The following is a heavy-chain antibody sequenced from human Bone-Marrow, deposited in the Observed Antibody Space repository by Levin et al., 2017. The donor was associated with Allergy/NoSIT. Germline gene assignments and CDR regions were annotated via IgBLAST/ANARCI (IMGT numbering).Heavy chain of an antibody. V-gene: IGHV3-30*04. CDR1: GSMFSSFV. J-gene: IGHJ3*01. CDR2: ISHDERSI. D-gene: IGHD5-12*01. Sequence: GESLKISCAVSGSMFSSFVLHWVRQAPGKGLEWVAVISHDERSIIYADSVKGRFTISKDNSKKTLYLQMNSLSDEDTAVYYCATAGRTSGYADAFEFWGQGTMVTVSS. CDR3: ATAGRTSGYADAFEF.